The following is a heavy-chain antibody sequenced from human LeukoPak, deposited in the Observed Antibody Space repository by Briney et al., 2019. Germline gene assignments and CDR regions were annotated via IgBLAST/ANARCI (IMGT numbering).Heavy chain of an antibody. V-gene: IGHV1-18*01. CDR2: ISAYNGNT. Sequence: ASVKVSCKASGYTFTSYGISWVRQAPGQGLEWMGWISAYNGNTNYAQKLQGRVTMTTGTSTSTAYMELRSLRSDDTAVYYCARGGGVLRYFDWLVGSDYWGQGTLVTVSS. CDR3: ARGGGVLRYFDWLVGSDY. D-gene: IGHD3-9*01. CDR1: GYTFTSYG. J-gene: IGHJ4*02.